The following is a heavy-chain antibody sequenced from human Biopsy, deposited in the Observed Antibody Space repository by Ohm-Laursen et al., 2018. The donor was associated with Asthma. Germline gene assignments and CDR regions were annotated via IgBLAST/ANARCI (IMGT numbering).Heavy chain of an antibody. CDR1: GGSISSFY. J-gene: IGHJ4*02. CDR3: VRAVRNEQWLAPFDY. Sequence: TLSLTCSVYGGSISSFYWSWIRQSPEKGLEWMGYVYWTGSTNYNPPLKSRITMSVDTSKNRMFLELTSVTAADTAIYYCVRAVRNEQWLAPFDYWGRGKPVTVSS. CDR2: VYWTGST. D-gene: IGHD6-19*01. V-gene: IGHV4-59*01.